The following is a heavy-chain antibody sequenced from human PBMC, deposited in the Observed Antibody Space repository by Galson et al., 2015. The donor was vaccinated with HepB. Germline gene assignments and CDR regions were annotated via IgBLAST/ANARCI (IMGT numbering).Heavy chain of an antibody. CDR3: ASSPTAPHGMGQLAIDY. D-gene: IGHD6-13*01. CDR1: GYTFTSYY. J-gene: IGHJ4*02. V-gene: IGHV1-46*04. Sequence: SVKVSCKASGYTFTSYYMHWVRQAPGQGLEWMGIINPSGGSTSYAQKLQGRVTMTRDTSTSTVYMELSSLRSEDTAVYYCASSPTAPHGMGQLAIDYWGQGTLVTVSS. CDR2: INPSGGST.